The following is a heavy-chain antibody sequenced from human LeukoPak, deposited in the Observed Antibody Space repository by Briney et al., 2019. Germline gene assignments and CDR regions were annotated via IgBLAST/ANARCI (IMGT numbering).Heavy chain of an antibody. CDR3: ARDGYGNNYMDV. Sequence: GGSLRLSCAASGFTVSSNFMSCVRQAPGKGLEWGSVIYSGGTTYYADSVQGRFTISRDNSRNTLYLQTNSLRAEDPAVYYCARDGYGNNYMDVWGKGTTVTVSS. J-gene: IGHJ6*03. D-gene: IGHD1/OR15-1a*01. CDR2: IYSGGTT. V-gene: IGHV3-53*01. CDR1: GFTVSSNF.